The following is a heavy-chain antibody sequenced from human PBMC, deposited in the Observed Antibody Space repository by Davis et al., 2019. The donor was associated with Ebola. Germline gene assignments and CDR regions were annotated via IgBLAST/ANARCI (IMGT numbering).Heavy chain of an antibody. D-gene: IGHD4-17*01. CDR2: ISVRSIT. CDR3: AKVHPPTTVTTGWFDP. CDR1: GFIFSSYA. V-gene: IGHV3-23*01. J-gene: IGHJ5*02. Sequence: GESLKLSCAASGFIFSSYAISWVRQAPGKGLEWVSSISVRSITYHADSVKGRFTISRDNSKNTLYLQMNSLRAEDTAVYYCAKVHPPTTVTTGWFDPWGQGTLVTVSS.